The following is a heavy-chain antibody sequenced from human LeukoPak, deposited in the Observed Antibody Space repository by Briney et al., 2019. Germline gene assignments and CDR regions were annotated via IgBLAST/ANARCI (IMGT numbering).Heavy chain of an antibody. V-gene: IGHV1-46*01. CDR1: GYTFTSYY. J-gene: IGHJ6*03. CDR3: ATVRSYYYYMDV. CDR2: INPSGGST. Sequence: AASVKVSCKASGYTFTSYYMHWVRQAPGQGLEWMGIINPSGGSTSYAQKFQGRVTMTEDASTDTAYMELSSLRSEDTAVYYCATVRSYYYYMDVWGKGTTVTVSS.